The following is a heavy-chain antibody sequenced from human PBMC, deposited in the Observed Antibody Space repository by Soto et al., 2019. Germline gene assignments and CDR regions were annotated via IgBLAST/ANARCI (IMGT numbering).Heavy chain of an antibody. J-gene: IGHJ3*02. CDR3: ARHVKMATNGAFDI. CDR2: IYYSGST. Sequence: SETLSLTCTVSGGSISSSSYYWGWIRQPPGKGLEWIGSIYYSGSTYYNPSLKSRVTISVDTSKNQFSLKLSSVTAADTAVYYCARHVKMATNGAFDIWGQGTMVTVSS. CDR1: GGSISSSSYY. D-gene: IGHD5-12*01. V-gene: IGHV4-39*01.